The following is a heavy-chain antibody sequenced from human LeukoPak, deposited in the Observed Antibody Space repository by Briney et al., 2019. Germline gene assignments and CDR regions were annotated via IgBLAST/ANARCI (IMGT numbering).Heavy chain of an antibody. J-gene: IGHJ4*02. CDR3: ARDSTQGERSLLFFGY. V-gene: IGHV3-23*01. CDR1: GFTLNIYA. CDR2: ISGSGRTT. D-gene: IGHD3/OR15-3a*01. Sequence: GGSLRLSCAASGFTLNIYAMSWVRQAPGKGLAWVSEISGSGRTTYYADSVKGRFTISRDNSKNTLYLQMNSLRAEDTALYYCARDSTQGERSLLFFGYWGQGALVTVSS.